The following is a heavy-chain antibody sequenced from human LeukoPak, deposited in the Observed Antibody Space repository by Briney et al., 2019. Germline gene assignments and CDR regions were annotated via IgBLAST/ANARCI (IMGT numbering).Heavy chain of an antibody. D-gene: IGHD3-22*01. CDR1: GYTFTSYD. V-gene: IGHV1-8*01. CDR3: ARPRSAYYDSSGFYI. J-gene: IGHJ4*02. Sequence: ASAKVSCTASGYTFTSYDTRWVRQATGQGLEWMGWMSTNNDITGYAQKFQGRVTMTRSTSMSTAYMELSSLRSEDTAVYYCARPRSAYYDSSGFYIWGQGSLVTVSS. CDR2: MSTNNDIT.